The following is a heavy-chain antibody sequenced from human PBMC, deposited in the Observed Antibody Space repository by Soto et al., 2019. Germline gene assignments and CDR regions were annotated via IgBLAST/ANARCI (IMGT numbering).Heavy chain of an antibody. CDR2: IDASGNT. D-gene: IGHD1-20*01. CDR3: ARYSNNWFQTEGMDV. Sequence: SETLSLTCTVSVDSISTYYWSWIRRPAGKGLEWIGRIDASGNTNYNPSLKSRVTMSADTSKKQFSLKLTSVTAADTAVYYCARYSNNWFQTEGMDVWGQGTTVTVSS. CDR1: VDSISTYY. J-gene: IGHJ6*02. V-gene: IGHV4-4*07.